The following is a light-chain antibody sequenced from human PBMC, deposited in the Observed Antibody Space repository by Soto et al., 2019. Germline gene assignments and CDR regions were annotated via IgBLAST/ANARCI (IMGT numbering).Light chain of an antibody. J-gene: IGKJ1*01. CDR3: QQYSTYPT. Sequence: IQMTKSAAALPAYVGDRVTITCRASQSISSWLAWYQQKPGKAPKLLIFDASSLESGVPSRFSGSGSGTEFTLTISSLQSDDFATYYCQQYSTYPTFGQGTKVDIK. CDR2: DAS. V-gene: IGKV1-5*01. CDR1: QSISSW.